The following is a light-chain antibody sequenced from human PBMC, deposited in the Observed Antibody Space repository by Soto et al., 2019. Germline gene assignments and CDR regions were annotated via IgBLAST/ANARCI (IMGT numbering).Light chain of an antibody. Sequence: GDRVTVTCRASQGIGHDLGWYQQKPGKVPKLLIYAASILQSGVPSRFSGSGSGTDFTLTISCLQSEDFATYYCQQYYSYPLTFGGGTKV. J-gene: IGKJ4*01. CDR3: QQYYSYPLT. CDR1: QGIGHD. V-gene: IGKV1-6*01. CDR2: AAS.